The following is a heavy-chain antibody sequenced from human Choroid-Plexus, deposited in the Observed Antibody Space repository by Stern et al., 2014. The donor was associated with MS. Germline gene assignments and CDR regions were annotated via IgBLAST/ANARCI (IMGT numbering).Heavy chain of an antibody. CDR2: VSYDGSNK. D-gene: IGHD2/OR15-2a*01. V-gene: IGHV3-30*18. CDR1: GFTFGSCA. J-gene: IGHJ5*02. Sequence: MQLVESGGGVVQPGRPLRLSCVASGFTFGSCAMHLVRQAPGKGLEWVAGVSYDGSNKYYADSVKGRFTISRDNSQNTLYMQMSSLRPEDTAVYYCAKDRQYLTYFFDHWGQGSLVTVSS. CDR3: AKDRQYLTYFFDH.